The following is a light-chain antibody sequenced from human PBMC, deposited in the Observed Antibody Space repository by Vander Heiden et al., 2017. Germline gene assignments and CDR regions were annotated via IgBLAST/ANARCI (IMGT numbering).Light chain of an antibody. Sequence: SYVLTQPPSVSVAPGQTATITCGGNNIGSRSVHWYQQKPGQAPVVVVYAENQQPSGIPERFSCSNARNTATRIIRGVEAGDEADDHCQVWDSNSDLTVVFGGGTKLTVL. J-gene: IGLJ2*01. CDR1: NIGSRS. CDR3: QVWDSNSDLTVV. V-gene: IGLV3-21*02. CDR2: AEN.